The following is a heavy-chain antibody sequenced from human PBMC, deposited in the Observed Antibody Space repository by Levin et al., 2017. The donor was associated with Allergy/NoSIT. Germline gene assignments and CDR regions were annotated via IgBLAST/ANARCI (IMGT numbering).Heavy chain of an antibody. CDR1: GFTFSSYA. J-gene: IGHJ4*02. V-gene: IGHV3-23*01. CDR3: AKSKIVAAIQGRNDY. CDR2: ISGSGDST. D-gene: IGHD5-12*01. Sequence: TGGSLRLSCAASGFTFSSYAMTWVRQAPGKGLEWVSGISGSGDSTYYADSVKGRFTISRDNSKNTLYLQMNSLRAEDTAIYYCAKSKIVAAIQGRNDYWGQGTLVTVSS.